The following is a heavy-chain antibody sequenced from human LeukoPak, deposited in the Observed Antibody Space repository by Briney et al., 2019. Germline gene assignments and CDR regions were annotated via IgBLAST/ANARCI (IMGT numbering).Heavy chain of an antibody. Sequence: GESLKISCKGSGYSFTSYWIGWVRQMPGKGLEWMGIIYPGDSDTRYSPSFQGQVTISADKSISTAYLQWSSLKASDTAMYYCSRQTSRSSGYFDYWGQGTLVTGSS. CDR2: IYPGDSDT. D-gene: IGHD6-6*01. J-gene: IGHJ4*02. CDR3: SRQTSRSSGYFDY. V-gene: IGHV5-51*01. CDR1: GYSFTSYW.